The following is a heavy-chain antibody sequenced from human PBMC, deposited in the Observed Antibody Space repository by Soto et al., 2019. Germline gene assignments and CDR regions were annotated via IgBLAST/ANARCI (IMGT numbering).Heavy chain of an antibody. CDR3: ARDRYCSGDTCYSYNYYVMDV. CDR2: ISGYNGNT. Sequence: ASVKVSCKTSGDTFTNYGISWVRQAPGQGPEWMGWISGYNGNTNYAQKLQGRVTMTTDTSTSTAYMELRSLRSDDTAVYYCARDRYCSGDTCYSYNYYVMDVWGQGTTVTVSS. D-gene: IGHD2-15*01. CDR1: GDTFTNYG. V-gene: IGHV1-18*01. J-gene: IGHJ6*02.